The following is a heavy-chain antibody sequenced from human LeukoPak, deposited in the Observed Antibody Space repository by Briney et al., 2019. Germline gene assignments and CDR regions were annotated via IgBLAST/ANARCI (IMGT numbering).Heavy chain of an antibody. CDR2: ISSSSSYI. J-gene: IGHJ3*02. D-gene: IGHD6-13*01. Sequence: GGSLRLSCAASGFTFSSYSMNWVRQAPGKGLEWVSSISSSSSYIYYADSVKSRFTISRDNAKNSLYLQMNSLRAEDTAVYYCARDRGSSWLNDAFDIWGQGTMVTVSS. CDR3: ARDRGSSWLNDAFDI. CDR1: GFTFSSYS. V-gene: IGHV3-21*01.